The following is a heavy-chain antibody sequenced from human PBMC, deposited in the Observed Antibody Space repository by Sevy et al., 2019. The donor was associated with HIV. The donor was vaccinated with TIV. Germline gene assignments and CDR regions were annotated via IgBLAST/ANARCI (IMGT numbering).Heavy chain of an antibody. CDR2: ISASGYST. CDR1: GIAFSTYA. V-gene: IGHV3-23*01. D-gene: IGHD3-22*01. Sequence: GGSLRLSCAASGIAFSTYAMFWVRQAPGKGLEWVSSISASGYSTYYADSVKGAFTLSRDNSKNTLDLQMNSLRADDTAVYYCAKDFSDVYLYDSHAAVVYWGQGTLVTVSS. CDR3: AKDFSDVYLYDSHAAVVY. J-gene: IGHJ4*02.